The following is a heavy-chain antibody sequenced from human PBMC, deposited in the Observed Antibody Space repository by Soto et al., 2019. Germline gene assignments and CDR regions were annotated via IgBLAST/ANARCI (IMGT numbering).Heavy chain of an antibody. D-gene: IGHD5-18*01. CDR1: GGSISIGGYS. CDR2: IYHSGST. J-gene: IGHJ4*02. V-gene: IGHV4-30-2*01. Sequence: KPSETLSLTCAVSGGSISIGGYSWSCIRRPPGKGLEWIGYIYHSGSTYYNPSLKSRVTISVDRSKNQFSLKLSSVTAADTAVYYCARVSGYSYGRYFGYWGQGTLVTVPQ. CDR3: ARVSGYSYGRYFGY.